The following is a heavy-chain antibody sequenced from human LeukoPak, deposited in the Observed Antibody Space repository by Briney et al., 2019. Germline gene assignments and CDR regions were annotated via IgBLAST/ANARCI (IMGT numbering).Heavy chain of an antibody. CDR3: ARTGLELLWLGESVYYFDS. Sequence: GASVTVSFTASVYTFTSYALNWVRQAPGQGLEWMGWINTNNGNPTYSHGFPERLVFSLDTSVSTAYLQISRLRAEDTAVYYWARTGLELLWLGESVYYFDSWGQGTLVTVSS. CDR1: VYTFTSYA. J-gene: IGHJ4*02. D-gene: IGHD3-10*01. CDR2: INTNNGNP. V-gene: IGHV7-4-1*02.